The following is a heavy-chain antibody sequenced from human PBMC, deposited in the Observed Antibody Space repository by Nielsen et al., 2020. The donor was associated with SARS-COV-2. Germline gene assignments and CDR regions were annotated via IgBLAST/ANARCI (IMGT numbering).Heavy chain of an antibody. Sequence: GGSLRLSCAASGFTFSTYAMSWVRQTPGKGLEWVSAISGSGGNTYYADSVKGRFTISRDNSMNTLYLRMNSLRAEDAAVYFCARDRSIYFYYGMDVWGQGTTVTVSS. CDR2: ISGSGGNT. J-gene: IGHJ6*02. CDR1: GFTFSTYA. CDR3: ARDRSIYFYYGMDV. V-gene: IGHV3-23*01. D-gene: IGHD2/OR15-2a*01.